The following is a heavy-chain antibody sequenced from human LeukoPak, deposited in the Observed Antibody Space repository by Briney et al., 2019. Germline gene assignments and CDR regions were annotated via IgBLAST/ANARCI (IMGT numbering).Heavy chain of an antibody. CDR3: ARERLPGVVGTTSDY. V-gene: IGHV3-48*01. CDR1: GFTSSSYS. CDR2: ISSSSSTI. Sequence: GGSLRLSCAASGFTSSSYSMNWVRQAPGKGLEWVSYISSSSSTIYYADSVKGRFTISRDNAKNSLYLQMNSLRAEDTAVYYCARERLPGVVGTTSDYWGQGTLVTVSS. D-gene: IGHD1-26*01. J-gene: IGHJ4*02.